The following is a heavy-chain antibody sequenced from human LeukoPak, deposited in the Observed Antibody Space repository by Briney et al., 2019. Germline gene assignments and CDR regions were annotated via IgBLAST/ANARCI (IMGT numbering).Heavy chain of an antibody. CDR2: IKSKTDGGTT. V-gene: IGHV3-15*01. D-gene: IGHD6-13*01. CDR3: TTDHRERLVEEEVFVNYYYYYYMHV. J-gene: IGHJ6*03. CDR1: GFTFSNAW. Sequence: GGSLRLSCAASGFTFSNAWMSWVRQAPGKGLEWVGRIKSKTDGGTTDYAAPVKGRFTISRDDSKNTLYLQMNSLKTEDTAVYYGTTDHRERLVEEEVFVNYYYYYYMHVWGKGTTVTVSS.